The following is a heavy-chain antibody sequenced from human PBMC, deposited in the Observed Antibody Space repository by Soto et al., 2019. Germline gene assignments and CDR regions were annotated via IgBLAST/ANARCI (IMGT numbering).Heavy chain of an antibody. Sequence: PSETLSLTCTVSGGSISSSSYYWGWIRQPPGKGLEWIGSIYYSGSTYYNPSLKSQVTISVDTSKNKFSMKLSSVTAADSAVYYCARRLYYDSSGFEGGGMDVWGQGTTVTVSS. CDR1: GGSISSSSYY. CDR2: IYYSGST. J-gene: IGHJ6*02. CDR3: ARRLYYDSSGFEGGGMDV. V-gene: IGHV4-39*01. D-gene: IGHD3-22*01.